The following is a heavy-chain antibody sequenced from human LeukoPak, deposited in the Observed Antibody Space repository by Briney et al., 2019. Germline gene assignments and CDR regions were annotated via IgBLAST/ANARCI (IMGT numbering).Heavy chain of an antibody. CDR1: GFTVNSNY. V-gene: IGHV3-66*02. J-gene: IGHJ4*02. Sequence: GGSLRLSCAASGFTVNSNYMSWVRQAPGKGLEWVSTIYSGGDIYYADSVNGRFTISRDNSKNTVYLQMNSLRAEDTALYYCARGPKRALISNWGRGTLVTVFS. CDR3: ARGPKRALISN. CDR2: IYSGGDI. D-gene: IGHD2-8*01.